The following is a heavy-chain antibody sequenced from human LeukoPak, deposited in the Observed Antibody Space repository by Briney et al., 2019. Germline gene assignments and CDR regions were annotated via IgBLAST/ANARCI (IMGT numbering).Heavy chain of an antibody. D-gene: IGHD2-15*01. CDR3: ARPLYWFNWFDP. J-gene: IGHJ5*02. CDR1: GFTFSSYS. CDR2: ISYDGSNK. Sequence: GGSLRLSCSASGFTFSSYSMHWVRQAPGKGLEWVAVISYDGSNKYYADSVKGRFTISRDNSKNTLYLQMNSLRAEDTAVYYCARPLYWFNWFDPWGQGTLVTVSS. V-gene: IGHV3-30-3*01.